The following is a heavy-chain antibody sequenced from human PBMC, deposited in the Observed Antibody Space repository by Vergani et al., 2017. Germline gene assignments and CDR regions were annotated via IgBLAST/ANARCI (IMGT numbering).Heavy chain of an antibody. V-gene: IGHV3-9*01. Sequence: EVQLAESGGGAAQAGRSLRLSCVGSGFIFREHGMHWVRQAPGKGLEWVSGLSWNSGSKAYADSVKGRFTISRDNAKNSLYLEMNNLRVEDTAPYFCAKDMKIFSEYSSAFDNWGQGTRVTVSS. CDR1: GFIFREHG. J-gene: IGHJ4*02. CDR3: AKDMKIFSEYSSAFDN. D-gene: IGHD3-22*01. CDR2: LSWNSGSK.